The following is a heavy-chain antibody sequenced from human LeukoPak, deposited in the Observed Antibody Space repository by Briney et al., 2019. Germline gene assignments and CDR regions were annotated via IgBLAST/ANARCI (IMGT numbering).Heavy chain of an antibody. J-gene: IGHJ4*02. CDR3: AREAHGSGSYYRFDY. D-gene: IGHD3-10*01. CDR1: GGSISSYY. V-gene: IGHV4-4*07. CDR2: IYTSGST. Sequence: SETLSLTCTVSGGSISSYYWSWIRQPAGKGLEWIGRIYTSGSTNYNPSLKSRVTMSVDTSKNQFSLKLSSVTAADTAVYYCAREAHGSGSYYRFDYRGQGTLVTVSS.